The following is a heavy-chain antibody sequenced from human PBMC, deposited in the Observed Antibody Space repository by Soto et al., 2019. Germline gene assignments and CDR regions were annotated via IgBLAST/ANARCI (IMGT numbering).Heavy chain of an antibody. J-gene: IGHJ4*02. D-gene: IGHD2-2*01. Sequence: PGGSLRLSCAASGFTFSNFAMNWVRQAPGRGLEWVSVISGSGGSTYYADSVMGRFTISRDNSKNTLYLQMNSLRAEDTAVYYCAKGYCSTTSCSFDYWGQGTLVTVSS. CDR3: AKGYCSTTSCSFDY. CDR1: GFTFSNFA. V-gene: IGHV3-23*01. CDR2: ISGSGGST.